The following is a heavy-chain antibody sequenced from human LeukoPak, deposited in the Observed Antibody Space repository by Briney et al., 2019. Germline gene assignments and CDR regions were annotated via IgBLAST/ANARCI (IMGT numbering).Heavy chain of an antibody. CDR1: GFTFSSYS. CDR2: ISSSSSYI. D-gene: IGHD3-22*01. J-gene: IGHJ4*02. V-gene: IGHV3-21*01. CDR3: ARVETTYYYDSSGYFYY. Sequence: GGSLRLPCAASGFTFSSYSMNWVRQAPGKGLEWVSSISSSSSYIYYADSVKGRFTISRDNAKNSLYLQMNSLRAEDTAVYYCARVETTYYYDSSGYFYYWGQGTLVTVSS.